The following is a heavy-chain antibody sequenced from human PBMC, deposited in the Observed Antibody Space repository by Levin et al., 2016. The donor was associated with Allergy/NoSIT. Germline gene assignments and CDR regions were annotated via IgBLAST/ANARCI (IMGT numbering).Heavy chain of an antibody. V-gene: IGHV3-48*02. CDR3: VTDRDWAFDF. Sequence: GESLKISCSASGVTFSSYPVNWVRQAPGKGLEWVAYINVGYAIISYADSVKGRFTISTDNAKNILFLQMSSLRDEDSAVYYCVTDRDWAFDFWGQGTLVTVSS. D-gene: IGHD3/OR15-3a*01. J-gene: IGHJ4*02. CDR1: GVTFSSYP. CDR2: INVGYAII.